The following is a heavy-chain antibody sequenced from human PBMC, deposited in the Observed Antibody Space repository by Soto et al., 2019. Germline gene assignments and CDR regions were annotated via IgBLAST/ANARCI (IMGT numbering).Heavy chain of an antibody. CDR2: IYTSGST. J-gene: IGHJ5*02. D-gene: IGHD5-12*01. Sequence: SETLSLTCTVSGGSISGYYWSWIRQPAGKGLEWIGRIYTSGSTNYNPSLKSRVTLSVDTSKNQFSLKLTSVTAADTAVYYCARAGGYEVQGNNWFDPWGQGTLVTVSS. V-gene: IGHV4-4*07. CDR3: ARAGGYEVQGNNWFDP. CDR1: GGSISGYY.